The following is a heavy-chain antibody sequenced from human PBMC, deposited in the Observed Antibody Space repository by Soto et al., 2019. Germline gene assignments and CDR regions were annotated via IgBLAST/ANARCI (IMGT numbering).Heavy chain of an antibody. D-gene: IGHD2-2*01. J-gene: IGHJ4*02. CDR2: IYPGDSDT. Sequence: GESLKISCKGSGYSFTSYWIGWVRQMPGKGLEWMGIIYPGDSDTRYSPSFQGQVTISADKSTSTAYLQWSSLKASDTAMYYCARHGVVPVAPLDYWGQGTLVTVSS. CDR3: ARHGVVPVAPLDY. V-gene: IGHV5-51*01. CDR1: GYSFTSYW.